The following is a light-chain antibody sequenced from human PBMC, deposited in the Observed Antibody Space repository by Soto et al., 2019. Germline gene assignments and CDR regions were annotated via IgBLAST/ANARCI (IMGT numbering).Light chain of an antibody. J-gene: IGLJ1*01. Sequence: QSVLTQAASMSGSPGQSITISCTGTSSDIGRYNFVSWYQHHPGKAPKLIIYEATKRPSGVSYRFSGSKSGNTASLTISGLQAEDEADYYCTSYTITSPYVFGTGTKVTVL. CDR2: EAT. CDR1: SSDIGRYNF. V-gene: IGLV2-14*01. CDR3: TSYTITSPYV.